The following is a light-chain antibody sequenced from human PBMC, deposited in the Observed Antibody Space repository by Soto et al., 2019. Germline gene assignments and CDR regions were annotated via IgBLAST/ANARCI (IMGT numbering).Light chain of an antibody. J-gene: IGLJ1*01. CDR1: SSDVGDYNY. CDR2: DVS. Sequence: QSALTQPRSVSGSLGQSVTISCTGTSSDVGDYNYVSWYQQHPGKAPKLMIYDVSKRPSGVPDRFSGSKSGNTASLTISGLQAEDEAVYYCCSYAGSYYVFGTGTKLTVL. V-gene: IGLV2-11*01. CDR3: CSYAGSYYV.